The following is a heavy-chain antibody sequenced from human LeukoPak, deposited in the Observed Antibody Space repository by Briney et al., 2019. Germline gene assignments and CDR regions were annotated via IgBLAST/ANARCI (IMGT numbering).Heavy chain of an antibody. CDR3: ARVFAGVVVIRFRYFDY. V-gene: IGHV3-7*05. Sequence: GGSLRLPCAASGFTFSSYWMNWVRQAPGKGLEWVANIKQDGSDKYYVDSVKGRFTISRDNAKNSLYLQMNSLRAEDTAVYYCARVFAGVVVIRFRYFDYWGQGTLVTVSS. CDR1: GFTFSSYW. CDR2: IKQDGSDK. D-gene: IGHD3-22*01. J-gene: IGHJ4*02.